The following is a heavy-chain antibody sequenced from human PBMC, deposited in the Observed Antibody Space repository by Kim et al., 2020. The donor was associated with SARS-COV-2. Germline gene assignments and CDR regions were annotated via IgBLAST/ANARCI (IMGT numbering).Heavy chain of an antibody. Sequence: AGAGXGRFXXTRDNSKNTLSXQMNSLRAEDTAVYYCAKGSGXXNYGMDVWGQGTTVTVSS. V-gene: IGHV3-23*01. CDR3: AKGSGXXNYGMDV. D-gene: IGHD3-3*01. J-gene: IGHJ6*02.